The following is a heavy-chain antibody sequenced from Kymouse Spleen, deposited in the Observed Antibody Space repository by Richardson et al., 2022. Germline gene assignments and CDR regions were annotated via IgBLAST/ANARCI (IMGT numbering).Heavy chain of an antibody. J-gene: IGHJ4*02. Sequence: QVQLVESGGGVVQPGRSLRLSCAASGFTFSSYGMHWVRQAPGKGLEWVAVIWYDGSNKYYADSVKGRFTISRDNSKNTLYLQMNSLRAEDTAVYYCARESITMVRGYFDYWGQGTLVTVSS. CDR1: GFTFSSYG. CDR2: IWYDGSNK. D-gene: IGHD3-10*01. V-gene: IGHV3-33*01. CDR3: ARESITMVRGYFDY.